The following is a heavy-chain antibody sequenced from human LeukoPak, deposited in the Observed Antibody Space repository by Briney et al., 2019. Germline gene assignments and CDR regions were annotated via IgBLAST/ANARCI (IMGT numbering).Heavy chain of an antibody. CDR3: ARQSWSGYYTALDYYGMDV. V-gene: IGHV5-51*01. Sequence: GESLKISCKGSGYSFTSYWIGWVRQMPGKGLEWMGIIYPGDSDTRYSPSFQGQVTISADKSISTAYPQWSSLKASDTAMYYCARQSWSGYYTALDYYGMDVWGQGTTVTVSS. CDR1: GYSFTSYW. CDR2: IYPGDSDT. D-gene: IGHD3-3*01. J-gene: IGHJ6*02.